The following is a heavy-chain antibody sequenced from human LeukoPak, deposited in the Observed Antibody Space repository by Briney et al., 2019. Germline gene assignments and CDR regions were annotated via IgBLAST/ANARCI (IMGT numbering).Heavy chain of an antibody. V-gene: IGHV4-4*02. CDR1: GGSISSSNW. J-gene: IGHJ3*02. Sequence: PSETLSLTCAVSGGSISSSNWWSWVRQPPGKGLEWIGEIYHSGSTNYNPSLKSRVTISVDKSKNQFSLKLSSVTAADTAVYYCARFDYGGFDAFDIWGQGTMVTVSS. D-gene: IGHD4-23*01. CDR2: IYHSGST. CDR3: ARFDYGGFDAFDI.